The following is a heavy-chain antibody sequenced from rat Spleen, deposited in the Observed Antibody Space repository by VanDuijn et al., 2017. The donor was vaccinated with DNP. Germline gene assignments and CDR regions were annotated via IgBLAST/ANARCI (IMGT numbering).Heavy chain of an antibody. Sequence: EVQVLESGGGLVQPGNSLKLSCATSGFTFTTAWMYWYRQFPEKRLKWVARIKPKSNNYATDYTESVKGRFTISRDDSKSSVYLQMNNLKEEDTAIYYCANPGYWGQGVMVTVSS. CDR3: ANPGY. CDR2: IKPKSNNYAT. V-gene: IGHV6-6*01. CDR1: GFTFTTAW. J-gene: IGHJ2*01. D-gene: IGHD3-4*01.